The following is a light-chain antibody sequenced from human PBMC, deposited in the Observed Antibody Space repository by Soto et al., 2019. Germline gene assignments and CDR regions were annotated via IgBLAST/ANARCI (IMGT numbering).Light chain of an antibody. CDR3: SSYTSSSTLVV. Sequence: QSALTQPASVSGSPGQSITISCTGTSSDVGGYNYVSWYQQHPGKAPKLMIYYVSNRPSGVSNRFSGSKSGNTASLTISGLQAEDEADYYSSSYTSSSTLVVFGGGTKLTLL. CDR2: YVS. J-gene: IGLJ2*01. V-gene: IGLV2-14*01. CDR1: SSDVGGYNY.